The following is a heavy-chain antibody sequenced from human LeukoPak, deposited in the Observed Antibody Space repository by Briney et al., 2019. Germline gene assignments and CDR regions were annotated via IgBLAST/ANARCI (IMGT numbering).Heavy chain of an antibody. J-gene: IGHJ5*02. CDR3: ARATDSQPTNWFDP. V-gene: IGHV1-18*01. D-gene: IGHD2-2*01. Sequence: ASVKVSCKASGYTFTSNGISWVRQAPGQGLEWMGWISAYNGNTNYAQKLQGRVTMTTDTSTSTAYMELRSLRSDDTAVYYCARATDSQPTNWFDPWGQGTLVTVSP. CDR1: GYTFTSNG. CDR2: ISAYNGNT.